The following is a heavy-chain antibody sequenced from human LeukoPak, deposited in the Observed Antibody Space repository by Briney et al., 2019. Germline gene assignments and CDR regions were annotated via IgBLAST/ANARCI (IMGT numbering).Heavy chain of an antibody. Sequence: GASVKVSCKASGYTFTSYGISWVRQAPGQGLEWMGWISAYNGNTNYAQKLQGRVTMTTDTSTSTAYMELRGLRSDDTAVYYCARDGPRDFWRGRYTYFDYWGQGTLVTVSS. J-gene: IGHJ4*02. D-gene: IGHD3-3*01. CDR2: ISAYNGNT. CDR3: ARDGPRDFWRGRYTYFDY. CDR1: GYTFTSYG. V-gene: IGHV1-18*01.